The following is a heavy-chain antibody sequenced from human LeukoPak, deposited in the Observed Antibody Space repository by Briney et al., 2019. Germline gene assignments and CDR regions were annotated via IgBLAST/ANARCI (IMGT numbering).Heavy chain of an antibody. CDR1: GYSLSELT. D-gene: IGHD7-27*01. Sequence: GASVKVSCKVSGYSLSELTMHWVRQSPGEGLEWLGGIDFEDGKTIYAQRFQGRVSMIEGTSTDTAYMELSSLRSEDTAVYYCARGNWGSDFDYWGQGTLVTVSS. J-gene: IGHJ4*02. CDR2: IDFEDGKT. CDR3: ARGNWGSDFDY. V-gene: IGHV1-24*01.